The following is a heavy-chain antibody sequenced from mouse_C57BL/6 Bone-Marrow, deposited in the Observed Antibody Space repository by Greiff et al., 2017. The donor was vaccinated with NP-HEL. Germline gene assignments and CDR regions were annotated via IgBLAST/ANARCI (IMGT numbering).Heavy chain of an antibody. CDR3: AIPFYDYGSSPYAMDD. CDR1: GFNIKDYY. V-gene: IGHV14-2*01. Sequence: VQLKQSGAELVKPGASVKLSCTASGFNIKDYYMHWVKQRTEQGLEWIGRIDPEDGETKYAPKFQGKATITADTSSNTAYLQHSSLTSEDTAVYYCAIPFYDYGSSPYAMDDWGKGTSVTVSS. D-gene: IGHD1-1*01. CDR2: IDPEDGET. J-gene: IGHJ4*01.